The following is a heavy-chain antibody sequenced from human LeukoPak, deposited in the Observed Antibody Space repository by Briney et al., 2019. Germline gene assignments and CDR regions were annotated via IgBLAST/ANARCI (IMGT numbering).Heavy chain of an antibody. CDR2: INPNSGGT. CDR1: GYTFTGYY. Sequence: ASVKVSCKASGYTFTGYYMHWVRQAPGQGLEWMGWINPNSGGTNYAQKFQGRVTMTRDTSISTAYMELSRLRSDDTAVYYCARTPVAGIYYFDYWGQGTLVTVSS. V-gene: IGHV1-2*02. CDR3: ARTPVAGIYYFDY. D-gene: IGHD6-19*01. J-gene: IGHJ4*02.